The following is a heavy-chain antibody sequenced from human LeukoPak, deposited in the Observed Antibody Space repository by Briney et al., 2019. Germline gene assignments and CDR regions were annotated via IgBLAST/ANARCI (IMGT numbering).Heavy chain of an antibody. CDR2: IYYSGST. CDR3: ARVPYYYYYYMDV. CDR1: GGSISSYY. V-gene: IGHV4-59*12. J-gene: IGHJ6*03. Sequence: KPSETLSLTCTVSGGSISSYYWSWIRQPPGKGLEWIGSIYYSGSTYYNPSLKSRVTISVDTSKNQFSLKLSSVTAADTAVYYCARVPYYYYYYMDVWGKGTTVTVSS.